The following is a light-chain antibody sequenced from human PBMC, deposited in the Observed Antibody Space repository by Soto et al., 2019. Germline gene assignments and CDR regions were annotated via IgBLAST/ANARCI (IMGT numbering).Light chain of an antibody. CDR3: QQLNMDSYPIT. CDR1: QGISSY. Sequence: IQLTQSPSSLSASVGDRVTITCRASQGISSYLAWYQQKPGKAPKLLIKAASRLQTGVPARFSGSGSGTDFTLTTLSLQPDDFAAYYVQQLNMDSYPITFGQGTRLELK. CDR2: AAS. V-gene: IGKV1-9*01. J-gene: IGKJ5*01.